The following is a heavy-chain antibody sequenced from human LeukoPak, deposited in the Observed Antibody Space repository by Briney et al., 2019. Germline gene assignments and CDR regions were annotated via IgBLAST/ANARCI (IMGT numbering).Heavy chain of an antibody. CDR1: GFTFSSYS. J-gene: IGHJ4*02. V-gene: IGHV3-30*03. CDR2: ISYDGSNK. CDR3: ARHYDSSGYCVY. D-gene: IGHD3-22*01. Sequence: PGGSLRLSCAASGFTFSSYSMHWVRQAPGKGLEWVAVISYDGSNKYYADSVKGRFTISRDNSKNTLYLQMNSLRAEDTAVYYCARHYDSSGYCVYWGQGTLVTVSS.